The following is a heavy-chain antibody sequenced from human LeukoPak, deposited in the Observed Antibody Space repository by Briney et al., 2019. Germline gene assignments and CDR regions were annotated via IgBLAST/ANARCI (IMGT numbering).Heavy chain of an antibody. Sequence: SETLSLTRTVSGGSISSHYWSWIRQPAGKGLEWIGRIYTSGSTNYNPSLKSRVTMSVDTSKNQFSLKLSSVTAADTAVYYCARGLMVATIYYFDYWGQGTLVTVSS. V-gene: IGHV4-4*07. CDR3: ARGLMVATIYYFDY. D-gene: IGHD5-12*01. J-gene: IGHJ4*02. CDR2: IYTSGST. CDR1: GGSISSHY.